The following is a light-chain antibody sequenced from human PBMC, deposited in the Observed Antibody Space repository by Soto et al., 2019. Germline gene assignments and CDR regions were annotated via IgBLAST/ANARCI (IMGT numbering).Light chain of an antibody. V-gene: IGLV6-57*02. Sequence: NFMLTQPHFVSESQGKPVTISCTGSGGSIATNDVQWHQQRPGIAPTTLIYEDDKRPSGVPDRFSGSIDRSSNSASLIISGLKTEDEADYYCQSHDSTNVVFGRGTKLTVL. CDR3: QSHDSTNVV. CDR1: GGSIATND. J-gene: IGLJ2*01. CDR2: EDD.